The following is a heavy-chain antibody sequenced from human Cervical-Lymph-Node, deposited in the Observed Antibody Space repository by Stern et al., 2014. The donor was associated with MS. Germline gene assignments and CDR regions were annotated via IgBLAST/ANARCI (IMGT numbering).Heavy chain of an antibody. Sequence: EVQLVESGGTLVQPGGSLRLSCVASGLTFSGYWMSWVRQVPGKGLEWVANIKENGSEKYYVDSAKGRFTITRDNAKNSLYLQMNSLRAEDTAVYYCATYSSGFFRANYYFDYWGQGTLVTVSS. V-gene: IGHV3-7*01. CDR2: IKENGSEK. CDR1: GLTFSGYW. J-gene: IGHJ4*02. CDR3: ATYSSGFFRANYYFDY. D-gene: IGHD6-19*01.